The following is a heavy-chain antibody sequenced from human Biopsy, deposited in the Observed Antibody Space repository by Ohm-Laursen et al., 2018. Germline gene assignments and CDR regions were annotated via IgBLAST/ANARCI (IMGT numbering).Heavy chain of an antibody. CDR1: AYTFTSYD. V-gene: IGHV1-8*02. D-gene: IGHD1-7*01. J-gene: IGHJ5*02. CDR3: GRAVRNQLLTDP. Sequence: GASVKVSYKASAYTFTSYDITWVRQASGHGPEWIGWLNPVSGNSNFGQKFRGRVTVTSDTSISTAYMELSGLTSDDTATYYCGRAVRNQLLTDPWGQGTLVTVTS. CDR2: LNPVSGNS.